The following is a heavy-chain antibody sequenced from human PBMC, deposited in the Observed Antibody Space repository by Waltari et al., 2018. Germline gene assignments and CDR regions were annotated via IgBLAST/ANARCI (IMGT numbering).Heavy chain of an antibody. J-gene: IGHJ4*02. Sequence: QVQLQESGPGLVKPSETLSLTCTASGGSISGYYWSWIRQPAGKGLEWMGRMDTGGNTNYNPSLNSRVTMSVDTSKNQLSLKLTSVTAADTAVYYCARDNPSRLAGTVIDYWGRGTLVTVSS. D-gene: IGHD6-19*01. CDR1: GGSISGYY. CDR3: ARDNPSRLAGTVIDY. CDR2: MDTGGNT. V-gene: IGHV4-4*07.